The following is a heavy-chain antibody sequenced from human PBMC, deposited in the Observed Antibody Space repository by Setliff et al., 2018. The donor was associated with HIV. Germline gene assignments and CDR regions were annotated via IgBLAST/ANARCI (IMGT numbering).Heavy chain of an antibody. D-gene: IGHD2-2*01. J-gene: IGHJ6*02. V-gene: IGHV1-24*01. CDR3: ARDHCSSSGCYEYSYYGMDV. Sequence: GASVKVSCKISGLTLNELSIQWVRQAPAKGLEWMGGFDPEAGEIIYAQKFQDRVTMTRDTSTSTVYMELSSLRSDDTAVYYCARDHCSSSGCYEYSYYGMDVWGQGTTVTVSS. CDR1: GLTLNELS. CDR2: FDPEAGEI.